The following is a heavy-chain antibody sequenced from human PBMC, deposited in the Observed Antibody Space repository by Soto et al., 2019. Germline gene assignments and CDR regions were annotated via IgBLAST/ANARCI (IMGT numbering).Heavy chain of an antibody. CDR3: ARGHPIGSYHYYYYGMDV. CDR1: GGSISSGGYS. Sequence: PSETLSLTCAVSGGSISSGGYSWSWIRQPPGKGLEWIGYIYHSGSTYYNPSLKSRVTISVDRSKNQFSLKLSSVTAADTAVYYCARGHPIGSYHYYYYGMDVWGQGTTVTVSS. V-gene: IGHV4-30-2*01. CDR2: IYHSGST. J-gene: IGHJ6*02. D-gene: IGHD1-26*01.